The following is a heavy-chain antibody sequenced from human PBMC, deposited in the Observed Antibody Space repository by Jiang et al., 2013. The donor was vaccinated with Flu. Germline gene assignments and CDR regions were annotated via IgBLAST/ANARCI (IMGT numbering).Heavy chain of an antibody. CDR1: DSVSITMA. V-gene: IGHV3-33*01. D-gene: IGHD3-22*01. CDR2: IWYDGSNK. Sequence: LLESGGGVVQPGTSLSSPVQRLDSVSITMACTGSARLQARGWSWVALIWYDGSNKYYADFVKGRFTISRDNSRNTLFLQMNSLRAEDTAVYYCARSDYYSTDGYYSVPDSWGQGTLVTVSS. J-gene: IGHJ4*02. CDR3: ARSDYYSTDGYYSVPDS.